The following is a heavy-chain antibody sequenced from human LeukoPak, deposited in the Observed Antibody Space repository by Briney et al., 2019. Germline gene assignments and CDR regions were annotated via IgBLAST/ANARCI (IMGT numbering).Heavy chain of an antibody. V-gene: IGHV1-18*01. J-gene: IGHJ5*02. D-gene: IGHD3-10*02. CDR1: GYTFTSYG. CDR3: ARDCPGSYYNPFNWFDP. Sequence: ASVKVSCKASGYTFTSYGISWVRQAPGQGLEWMGWISAYNGNTNYAQKLQGRVTMTTDTSTSTAYMELRSLRSDDTAVYYCARDCPGSYYNPFNWFDPWGQGTLVTVSS. CDR2: ISAYNGNT.